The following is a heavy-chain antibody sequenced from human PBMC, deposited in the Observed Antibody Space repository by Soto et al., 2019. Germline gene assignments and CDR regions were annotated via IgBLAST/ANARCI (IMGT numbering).Heavy chain of an antibody. CDR2: ISSSSSYT. J-gene: IGHJ6*02. V-gene: IGHV3-11*06. Sequence: GCLRLSCAASGFTFSDYYMSWIRQAPGKGLEWVSYISSSSSYTNYADSVKCRFTISRDNAKNSLYLQMNSLRAEDTAVYYCPRSPYYAILPSYGLYGMNVWDPGTTVAVSS. D-gene: IGHD3-9*01. CDR1: GFTFSDYY. CDR3: PRSPYYAILPSYGLYGMNV.